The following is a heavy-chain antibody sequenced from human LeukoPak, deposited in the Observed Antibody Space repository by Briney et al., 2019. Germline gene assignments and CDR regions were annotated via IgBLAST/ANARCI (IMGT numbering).Heavy chain of an antibody. D-gene: IGHD6-13*01. CDR2: INHSGST. Sequence: SETLSLTCAVYGGSFSGYYWSWIRQPPGKGLEWIGEINHSGSTNYNPSLKSRVTISVDTSKNQFSLKLSSVTAADTAVYYCARNIAAAGGLFDYWGQGTLVTVSS. CDR1: GGSFSGYY. J-gene: IGHJ4*02. V-gene: IGHV4-34*01. CDR3: ARNIAAAGGLFDY.